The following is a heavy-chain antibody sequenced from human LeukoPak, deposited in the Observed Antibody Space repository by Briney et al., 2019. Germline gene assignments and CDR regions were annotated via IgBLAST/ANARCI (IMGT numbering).Heavy chain of an antibody. CDR1: GFTFSSYA. CDR3: ARDWSSNPEAWFDP. V-gene: IGHV3-30-3*01. D-gene: IGHD4-11*01. CDR2: ISYDGSNK. Sequence: GGSLRLSCAASGFTFSSYAMHWVRQAPGKGLEWVAVISYDGSNKYYADSVKGRFTISRDNSKNTLYLQMNSLRAEDTAVYYCARDWSSNPEAWFDPWGQGTLVTVSS. J-gene: IGHJ5*02.